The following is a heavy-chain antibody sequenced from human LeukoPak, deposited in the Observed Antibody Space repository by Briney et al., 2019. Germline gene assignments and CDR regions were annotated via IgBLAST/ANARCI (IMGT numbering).Heavy chain of an antibody. CDR2: ISYDGSNK. D-gene: IGHD2-15*01. J-gene: IGHJ4*02. V-gene: IGHV3-30-3*01. Sequence: PGRSLRLSCAASGFTFSSYAMHWVRQAPGKGLEWVAVISYDGSNKYYADSVKGRFTISRDNSKNTLYLQMNSLRAEDTAVYYCAKAREGGYIDYWGQGTPVTVSS. CDR1: GFTFSSYA. CDR3: AKAREGGYIDY.